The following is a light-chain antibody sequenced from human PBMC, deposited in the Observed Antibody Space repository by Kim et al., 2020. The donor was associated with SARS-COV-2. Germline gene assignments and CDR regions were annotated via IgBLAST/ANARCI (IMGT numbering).Light chain of an antibody. CDR2: VNSDGSH. V-gene: IGLV4-69*01. Sequence: SVKRTCILSSGHSSNAIAWHKQRPEKGPRYLMNVNSDGSHNKGDGIPDRFSGSSSGAERYLTISSLQSEDEADYYCQTWGTGIRVFGGGTQLTVL. J-gene: IGLJ3*02. CDR3: QTWGTGIRV. CDR1: SGHSSNA.